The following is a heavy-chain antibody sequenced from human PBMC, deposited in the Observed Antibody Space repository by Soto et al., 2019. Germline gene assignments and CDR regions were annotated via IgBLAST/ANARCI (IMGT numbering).Heavy chain of an antibody. Sequence: QVQLVESGGGVVQPGRSLRLSCAASGFTFSSYGMHWVRQAPGKGLEWVAVISYDGSNKYYADSVKGRFTISRDNSKNXLXXQMNSLRAEDTAVYYCAKAIEYSSSPEYYYYGMDVWGQGTTVTVSS. CDR3: AKAIEYSSSPEYYYYGMDV. J-gene: IGHJ6*02. CDR1: GFTFSSYG. D-gene: IGHD6-6*01. CDR2: ISYDGSNK. V-gene: IGHV3-30*18.